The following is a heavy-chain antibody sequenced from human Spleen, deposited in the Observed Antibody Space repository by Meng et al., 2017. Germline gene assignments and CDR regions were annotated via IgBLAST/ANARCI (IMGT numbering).Heavy chain of an antibody. CDR3: ARGSTMFRGVFNPGPFDY. V-gene: IGHV1-2*06. Sequence: QVQLVRSGDEVKTAGASVKVSCNFCGYTFTAYYIQWVRQAPGQGLEWMGRINPNSGGTNYAQEYKGRVTMTRDTSISTVYMELSRLRSGDTAVYYCARGSTMFRGVFNPGPFDYWAQGTLVTVSS. D-gene: IGHD3-10*01. CDR2: INPNSGGT. J-gene: IGHJ4*02. CDR1: GYTFTAYY.